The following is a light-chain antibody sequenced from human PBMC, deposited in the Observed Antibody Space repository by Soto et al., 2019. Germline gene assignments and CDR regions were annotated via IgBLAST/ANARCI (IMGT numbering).Light chain of an antibody. CDR3: QQYDNLYT. V-gene: IGKV1-33*01. CDR1: QDISNY. CDR2: DAS. J-gene: IGKJ2*01. Sequence: DIQMTQSPSSLSASVGDRVTITCQASQDISNYLNWYQQKPGKAPKLLIYDASNLETGVPSRFSGSGSGTDFTFTISSLQPEDIATYYCQQYDNLYTFGQGTKLGIK.